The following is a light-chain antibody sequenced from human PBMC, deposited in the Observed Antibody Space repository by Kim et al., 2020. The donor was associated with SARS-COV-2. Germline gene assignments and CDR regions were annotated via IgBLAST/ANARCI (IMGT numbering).Light chain of an antibody. Sequence: SYELTQPSSVSVSPGQTAKITCSGDLLARRYVRWFQQKPGQAPVVVIYKDTERPPGISERFSGSSAGTSVTLTISGAQVEDEADYYCYSAADRKGVFGGGTKLAVL. CDR2: KDT. V-gene: IGLV3-27*01. CDR3: YSAADRKGV. J-gene: IGLJ2*01. CDR1: LLARRY.